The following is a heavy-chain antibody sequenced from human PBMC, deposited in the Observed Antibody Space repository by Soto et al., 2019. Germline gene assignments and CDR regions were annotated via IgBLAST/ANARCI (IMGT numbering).Heavy chain of an antibody. D-gene: IGHD1-1*01. CDR1: GFSFSGFA. CDR2: TSYDGSSE. V-gene: IGHV3-30-3*01. J-gene: IGHJ4*02. Sequence: QVQLVESGGGVVQPGRSLRLSCVASGFSFSGFAMQWVRQAPGKGLEWVAVTSYDGSSEKYADSVKGRFTISRDNSKNTMYLQMNSLRAEDTAVYYCVRDPSSVTTRRLDSWGQGTLVTVSS. CDR3: VRDPSSVTTRRLDS.